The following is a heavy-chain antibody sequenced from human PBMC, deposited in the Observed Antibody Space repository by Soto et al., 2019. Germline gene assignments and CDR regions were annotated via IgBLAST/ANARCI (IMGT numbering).Heavy chain of an antibody. CDR1: GYTFTRYD. D-gene: IGHD4-17*01. Sequence: QVQLVQSGAEVKKPGASVKVSCKASGYTFTRYDINWVRQATGQGLEWMGWTNPKSGYTGYAQKFXVRXTXTRDSSISTAYMELNSLRSEDTAVYYCARTDGDLDYWGQGTLVTVSS. CDR2: TNPKSGYT. V-gene: IGHV1-8*01. J-gene: IGHJ4*02. CDR3: ARTDGDLDY.